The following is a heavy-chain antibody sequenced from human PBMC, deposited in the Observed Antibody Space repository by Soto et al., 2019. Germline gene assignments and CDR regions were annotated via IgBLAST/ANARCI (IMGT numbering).Heavy chain of an antibody. CDR3: ARGPRYDFWSGPPS. CDR2: ISSSSSYI. D-gene: IGHD3-3*01. CDR1: GFTFSSYS. Sequence: EVQLVESGGGLVKPGGSLRLSCAASGFTFSSYSMNWVRQAPGKGLEWVSSISSSSSYIYYADSVKGRFTISRDNAKNSLYLQMNSLRAEDTAVYYCARGPRYDFWSGPPSWGQGTLVTVSS. V-gene: IGHV3-21*01. J-gene: IGHJ5*02.